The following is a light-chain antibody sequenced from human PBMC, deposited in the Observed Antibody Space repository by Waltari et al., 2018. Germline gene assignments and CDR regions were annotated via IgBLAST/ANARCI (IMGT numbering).Light chain of an antibody. CDR2: GAA. CDR3: QQLNSYPRLT. Sequence: EIVMTQSPATLSVSPGERATLSCRASQGISSDLAWYQQKPGQAPRLLIFGAATRATGVPARFSGSGSGTEFTLTISSLQSEDFATYYCQQLNSYPRLTFGGGTKVEIK. V-gene: IGKV3-15*01. J-gene: IGKJ4*01. CDR1: QGISSD.